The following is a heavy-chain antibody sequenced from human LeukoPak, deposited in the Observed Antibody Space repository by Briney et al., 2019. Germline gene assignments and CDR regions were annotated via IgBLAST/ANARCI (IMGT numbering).Heavy chain of an antibody. J-gene: IGHJ4*02. CDR2: ISSSSYI. D-gene: IGHD3-10*01. CDR3: ARDYYDSGSYYKYFDY. Sequence: GGSLRLSCASSGFIFSSYGMNWVRQAPGKGLEWVSSISSSSYIYYADSVKGRFTISRDNAKNSLYLQMNSLIAEDTAVYYCARDYYDSGSYYKYFDYWGQGTLVTVSS. V-gene: IGHV3-21*01. CDR1: GFIFSSYG.